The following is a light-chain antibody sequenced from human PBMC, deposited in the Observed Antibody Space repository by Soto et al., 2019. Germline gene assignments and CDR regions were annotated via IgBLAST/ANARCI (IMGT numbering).Light chain of an antibody. V-gene: IGKV3D-20*02. J-gene: IGKJ2*02. Sequence: EIVLTQSPGTLSLSPGERATLSCRASQSASSSYLVWYQQKPGQAPRLLIYDASNRATGIPARFSGSGSGTDFTLTISSLEPEDFAVYYCQQRGKWPSTFGPGTKVDIK. CDR3: QQRGKWPST. CDR2: DAS. CDR1: QSASSSY.